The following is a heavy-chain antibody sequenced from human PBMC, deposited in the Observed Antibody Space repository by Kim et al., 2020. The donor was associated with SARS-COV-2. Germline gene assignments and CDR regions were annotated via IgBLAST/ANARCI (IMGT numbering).Heavy chain of an antibody. V-gene: IGHV4-61*01. J-gene: IGHJ4*02. CDR1: GVSLSSDHYY. Sequence: SETLSLTCSVSGVSLSSDHYYWSWIRQTPGKGLEYIGYIHYTGSTTYNVALKSRVTISRDTSKNQFSLKLTSVTAAETAGYFCARGWRGGGSWYYFDCWGQGTLVTVSS. D-gene: IGHD6-13*01. CDR2: IHYTGST. CDR3: ARGWRGGGSWYYFDC.